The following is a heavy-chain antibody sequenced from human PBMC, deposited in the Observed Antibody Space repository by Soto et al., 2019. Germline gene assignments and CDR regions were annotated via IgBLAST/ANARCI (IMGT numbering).Heavy chain of an antibody. V-gene: IGHV3-74*01. CDR2: INSDGSST. D-gene: IGHD2-2*01. CDR1: GFTFTNYW. CDR3: ARPQYLPDDVFDV. J-gene: IGHJ3*01. Sequence: WGSLRLSCAASGFTFTNYWIQFCGQSPVKGLVWVSRINSDGSSTSHADSVKGRFTISRDNAKNTLYLQMSSLRAEDTAVYYCARPQYLPDDVFDVWGRGTVVTV.